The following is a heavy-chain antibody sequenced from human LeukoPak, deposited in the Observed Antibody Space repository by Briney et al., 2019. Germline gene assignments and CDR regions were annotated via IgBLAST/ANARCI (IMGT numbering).Heavy chain of an antibody. CDR1: GYRFTSYW. V-gene: IGHV5-51*01. J-gene: IGHJ4*02. CDR3: ARHAVHYGDYAGTPDY. Sequence: GASLQISCKGSGYRFTSYWIGWVRPLPGKGLEWMGIIYPGDSDTRYSPSFQGQVTISADKSISTAYLQWSSLKASDTAMYYCARHAVHYGDYAGTPDYWGQGTLVTVSS. D-gene: IGHD4-17*01. CDR2: IYPGDSDT.